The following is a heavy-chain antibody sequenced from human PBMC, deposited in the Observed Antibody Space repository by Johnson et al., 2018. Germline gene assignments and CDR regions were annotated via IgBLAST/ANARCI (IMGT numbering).Heavy chain of an antibody. CDR3: ARDFKGVAGGGARGWVYMDV. CDR1: GGSISSSTW. D-gene: IGHD3-3*01. Sequence: QVQLQESGPGLVKPSETLSLTCAVSGGSISSSTWWTWVRQSPGKGLEWIGEIYFTGSTRYNPSLRSRVTISLDKSKNPFSLKLTSVTPADTGGYYCARDFKGVAGGGARGWVYMDVWGKGTTVTVSS. J-gene: IGHJ6*03. V-gene: IGHV4-4*02. CDR2: IYFTGST.